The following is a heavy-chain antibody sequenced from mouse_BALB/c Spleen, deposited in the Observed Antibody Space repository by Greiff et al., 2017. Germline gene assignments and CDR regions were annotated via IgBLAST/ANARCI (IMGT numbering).Heavy chain of an antibody. J-gene: IGHJ3*01. CDR3: ERNWDGFAY. CDR1: GFTFSSYG. V-gene: IGHV5-6-3*01. Sequence: EVMLVESGGGLVQPGGSLKLSCAASGFTFSSYGMSWVRQTPDKRLELVATINSNGGSTYYPDSVKGRFTLSRDNAKNTLYLQMSSLKSEDTAMYYCERNWDGFAYGGQGTLVTVSA. CDR2: INSNGGST. D-gene: IGHD4-1*01.